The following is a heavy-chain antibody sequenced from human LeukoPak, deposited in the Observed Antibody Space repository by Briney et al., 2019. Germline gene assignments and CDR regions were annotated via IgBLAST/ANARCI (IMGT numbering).Heavy chain of an antibody. D-gene: IGHD3-22*01. CDR1: GFTFSSYG. CDR3: ARPVPNYYDSNTAFDI. CDR2: IWYDGSNK. V-gene: IGHV3-33*01. J-gene: IGHJ3*02. Sequence: PGGSLRLSCAASGFTFSSYGMHWVRQAPGKGLEWVAVIWYDGSNKYYADSVKGRFTISRDNSKNTLYLQMNSLRAEDTAVYYCARPVPNYYDSNTAFDIWGQGTMVTVSS.